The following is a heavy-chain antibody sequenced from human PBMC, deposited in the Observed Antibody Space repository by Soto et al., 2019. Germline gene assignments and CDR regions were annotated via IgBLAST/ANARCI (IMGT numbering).Heavy chain of an antibody. Sequence: GGSLRLSCAASGFTFSSYAMSWVRQAPGKGLEWVSAISGSGGSTYYADSVKGRFTISRDNSKNTLYLQMNSLRAEDTAVYYCAKLCSGGSCYGFGFDYWGQGTLVTVSS. J-gene: IGHJ4*02. D-gene: IGHD2-15*01. CDR3: AKLCSGGSCYGFGFDY. V-gene: IGHV3-23*01. CDR2: ISGSGGST. CDR1: GFTFSSYA.